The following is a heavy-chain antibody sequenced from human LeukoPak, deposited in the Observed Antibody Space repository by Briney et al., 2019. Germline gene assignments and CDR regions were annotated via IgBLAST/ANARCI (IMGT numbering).Heavy chain of an antibody. D-gene: IGHD5-18*01. CDR2: IDPNSGGT. CDR1: GLSFTGYF. J-gene: IGHJ4*02. Sequence: ASVKVSCKASGLSFTGYFMHWVRQAPGQGPEWMGRIDPNSGGTNYALKFQGRVTMTRDTPITTAHMDLSRLRSDDTAVYYCARGPHDTAYYFDQWGQGTLVTVSS. V-gene: IGHV1-2*06. CDR3: ARGPHDTAYYFDQ.